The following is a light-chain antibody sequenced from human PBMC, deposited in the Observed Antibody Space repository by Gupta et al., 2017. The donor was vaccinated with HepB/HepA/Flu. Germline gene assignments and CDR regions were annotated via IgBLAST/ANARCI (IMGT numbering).Light chain of an antibody. J-gene: IGLJ2*01. Sequence: SGLTQPASVPGSPGQSITNSCTGSSGDVGGFNSVSWYQQYPGTAPKLLIYDVTHRPSGVSYRFSGSKSGNTASLTISGLQAEDDADYYCSSYRTSRTLVVFGGGTKVTVL. CDR1: SGDVGGFNS. CDR2: DVT. CDR3: SSYRTSRTLVV. V-gene: IGLV2-14*03.